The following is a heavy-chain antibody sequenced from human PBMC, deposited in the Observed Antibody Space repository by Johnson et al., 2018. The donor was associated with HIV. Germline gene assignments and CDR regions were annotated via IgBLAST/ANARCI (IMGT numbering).Heavy chain of an antibody. J-gene: IGHJ3*01. CDR3: ARTSVSGARCLGYVPFDV. D-gene: IGHD2-15*01. CDR2: IKSKGSGGTI. Sequence: VQLVESGGGLVKPGGSLRLSCAASGISLSYARTSWVRRAPGKGLQWVGRIKSKGSGGTIDYAAPVKDRFTISRDDSKNTLYLELKSLRSEDTAVYYCARTSVSGARCLGYVPFDVWGQGAMVTVSS. CDR1: GISLSYAR. V-gene: IGHV3-15*05.